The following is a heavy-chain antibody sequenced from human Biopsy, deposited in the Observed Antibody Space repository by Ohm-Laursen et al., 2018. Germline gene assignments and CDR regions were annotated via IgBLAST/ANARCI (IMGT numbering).Heavy chain of an antibody. J-gene: IGHJ6*02. CDR3: AKDLHNYGMDV. Sequence: SLRLSCAASGFTLSTYWMHWVRHVPGKGLVWVSRISSDGSSVSYADSVEGRLTVSRDNAKNTLHLQMNSLRADDTAIYYCAKDLHNYGMDVWGQGTTVTVSS. V-gene: IGHV3-74*01. CDR1: GFTLSTYW. CDR2: ISSDGSSV.